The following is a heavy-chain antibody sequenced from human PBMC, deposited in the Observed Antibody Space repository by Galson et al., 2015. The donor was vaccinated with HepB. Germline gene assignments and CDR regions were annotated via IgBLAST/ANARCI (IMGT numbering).Heavy chain of an antibody. J-gene: IGHJ6*02. CDR3: ASQGDYYGSGSRLYYYYGMDV. V-gene: IGHV5-10-1*01. Sequence: QSGAEVKKPGESLRISCKGSGYSFTSYWISWVRQMPGKGLEWMGRIDPSDSYTNYSPSFQGHVTISADKSISTAYLQWSSLKASDTAMYYCASQGDYYGSGSRLYYYYGMDVWGQGTTVTVSS. CDR2: IDPSDSYT. CDR1: GYSFTSYW. D-gene: IGHD3-10*01.